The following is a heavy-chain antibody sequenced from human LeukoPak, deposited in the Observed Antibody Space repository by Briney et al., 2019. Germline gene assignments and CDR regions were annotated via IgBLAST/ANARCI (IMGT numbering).Heavy chain of an antibody. Sequence: TGGSLRLSCAVSGITLSNYGMSWVRQAPGKGLEWVSGICASGRCTFYAAPVRGRFTVSRDNSKNSLYLQMNSLRAEDTAVYYCAKYINVPGTQLLGDYWGQGALVTVSS. D-gene: IGHD1-1*01. CDR1: GITLSNYG. CDR2: ICASGRCT. V-gene: IGHV3-23*01. CDR3: AKYINVPGTQLLGDY. J-gene: IGHJ4*02.